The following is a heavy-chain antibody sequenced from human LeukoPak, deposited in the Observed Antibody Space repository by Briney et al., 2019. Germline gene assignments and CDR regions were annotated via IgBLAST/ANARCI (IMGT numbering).Heavy chain of an antibody. CDR2: IKQDGSEK. J-gene: IGHJ6*02. V-gene: IGHV3-7*01. Sequence: GGSLRLSCAASGFTFSSYWMSWVRQAPGKGLEWVSNIKQDGSEKYYVDSVKGRFTISRDNAKNSLYLQMNSLRAEDTAVYYCARDPIAAAVDVWGQGTTVTVSS. CDR1: GFTFSSYW. D-gene: IGHD6-13*01. CDR3: ARDPIAAAVDV.